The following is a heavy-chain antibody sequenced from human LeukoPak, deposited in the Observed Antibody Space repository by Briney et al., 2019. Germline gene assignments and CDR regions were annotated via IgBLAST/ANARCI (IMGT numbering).Heavy chain of an antibody. CDR3: ARLTTTVTTPFDY. CDR2: ISSSSSYI. CDR1: GFTFRNAW. Sequence: GGSLRLSCAASGFTFRNAWMTWVRQAPGKGLEWVSSISSSSSYIYYADSVKGRFTISRDNAKNSLYLQMNSLRAEDTAVYYCARLTTTVTTPFDYWGQGTLVTVSS. J-gene: IGHJ4*02. V-gene: IGHV3-21*01. D-gene: IGHD4-17*01.